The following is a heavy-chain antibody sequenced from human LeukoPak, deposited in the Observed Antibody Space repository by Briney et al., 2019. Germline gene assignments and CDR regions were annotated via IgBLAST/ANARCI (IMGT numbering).Heavy chain of an antibody. D-gene: IGHD5-24*01. CDR1: GLTFRSYW. V-gene: IGHV3-7*01. J-gene: IGHJ4*02. CDR2: INQEGSEK. Sequence: GGSLSLSCAVSGLTFRSYWMSWVRQAPGKGLEWVANINQEGSEKYFVDSVKGRFTISRDNAKNSLHLQMNTLRAEDTAVYYCARERDGRFFDYWGQGTLVTVSS. CDR3: ARERDGRFFDY.